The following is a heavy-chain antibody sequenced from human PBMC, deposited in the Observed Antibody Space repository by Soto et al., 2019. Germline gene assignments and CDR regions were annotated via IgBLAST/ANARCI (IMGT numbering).Heavy chain of an antibody. CDR1: GFTFSSYW. CDR3: VRDDVGVGIDY. J-gene: IGHJ4*02. D-gene: IGHD1-26*01. V-gene: IGHV3-74*03. Sequence: EVQVVESGGGLVQPGGSLRLSCAASGFTFSSYWMHWVRQVPGKGLVWVSHIDSDGNSTTYADSVKGRFTISRDNAKNTVYLQMNSLRADDTAVYYCVRDDVGVGIDYWGLGTLVTVSS. CDR2: IDSDGNST.